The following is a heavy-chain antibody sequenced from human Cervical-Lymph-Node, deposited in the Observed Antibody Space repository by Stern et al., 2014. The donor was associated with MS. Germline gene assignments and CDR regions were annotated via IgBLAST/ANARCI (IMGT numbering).Heavy chain of an antibody. D-gene: IGHD4-17*01. J-gene: IGHJ4*02. V-gene: IGHV3-33*01. CDR2: IWYDGSNK. CDR3: ARGPNGDYGFDY. CDR1: GFTFSSSG. Sequence: VHLVESGGAVVQPGWSLRLSCAASGFTFSSSGMHWVRQAPGKGLEWVAVIWYDGSNKFYADSVKGRFTISRDNSKNTLYLQMNSLRAEDTAVYYCARGPNGDYGFDYWGQGTLVTVSS.